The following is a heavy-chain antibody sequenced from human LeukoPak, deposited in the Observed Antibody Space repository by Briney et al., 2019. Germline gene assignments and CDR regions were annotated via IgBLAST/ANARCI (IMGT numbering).Heavy chain of an antibody. D-gene: IGHD4/OR15-4a*01. CDR3: ARKPNAVYWFDP. Sequence: PSETLSLTCAVSGYSISSDNWWGWIRQPPGKGLEWIGYIHYSGITYYSPSLKSRVTLSVDTSKNQFSLRLSSVTAVDTAVYYCARKPNAVYWFDPWGQGTLVTVSP. V-gene: IGHV4-28*01. CDR2: IHYSGIT. CDR1: GYSISSDNW. J-gene: IGHJ5*02.